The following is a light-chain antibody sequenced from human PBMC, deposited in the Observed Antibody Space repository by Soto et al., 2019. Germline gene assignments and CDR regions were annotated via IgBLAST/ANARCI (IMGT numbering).Light chain of an antibody. CDR3: GSYGGSNTVV. CDR2: EVS. CDR1: TSDVGGYNY. J-gene: IGLJ2*01. Sequence: QSALTQPPSASGSPGQSVTISCTGSTSDVGGYNYVSWYQQHPGKAPKLMIYEVSKRHSGVPDRLSGSKSGNTASLTVSGFQAEDEADYHCGSYGGSNTVVFGGGTNVPVL. V-gene: IGLV2-8*01.